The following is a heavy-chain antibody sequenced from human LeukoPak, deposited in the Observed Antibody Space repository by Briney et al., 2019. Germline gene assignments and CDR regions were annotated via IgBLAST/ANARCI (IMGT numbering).Heavy chain of an antibody. Sequence: GGSLRLSCAASGFTFSSYAMTWVRQAPGKGLEWVSSISISGGNTYYADSLKGRFTISRDNSKNTMYLQMNNLRAEDTALYYCARTGGYNYIWYFVLWGRGTLVTVSS. J-gene: IGHJ2*01. D-gene: IGHD5-18*01. CDR1: GFTFSSYA. CDR3: ARTGGYNYIWYFVL. V-gene: IGHV3-23*01. CDR2: ISISGGNT.